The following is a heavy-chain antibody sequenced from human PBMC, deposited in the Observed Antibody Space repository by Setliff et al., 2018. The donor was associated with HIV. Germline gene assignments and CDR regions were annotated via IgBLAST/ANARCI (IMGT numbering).Heavy chain of an antibody. J-gene: IGHJ4*02. D-gene: IGHD5-12*01. CDR1: GFTFSTYA. CDR3: AKDRSNIVATIADY. Sequence: PGGSLRLSCAASGFTFSTYAMHWVRQAPGKGLEWVSVISYDGNNKYYADSVKGRFTISRDNSKNTLYLQMNSLTAEDTAVYYCAKDRSNIVATIADYWGQGTLVTVSS. CDR2: ISYDGNNK. V-gene: IGHV3-30-3*01.